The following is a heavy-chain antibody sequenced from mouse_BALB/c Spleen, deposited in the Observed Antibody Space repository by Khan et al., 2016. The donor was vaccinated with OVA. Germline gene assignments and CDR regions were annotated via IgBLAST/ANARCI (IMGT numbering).Heavy chain of an antibody. CDR3: ARDGSRYNYAMDY. CDR1: GYSITSDYA. V-gene: IGHV3-2*02. D-gene: IGHD2-3*01. J-gene: IGHJ4*01. CDR2: ISSSGIT. Sequence: VQLQESGPGLVKPSQSLSLTCTVTGYSITSDYAWNWIRQFPGNKLEWMGYISSSGITNYNPALKSRISITRDTSKNQFFLQLNSVTTEDTATYYCARDGSRYNYAMDYWGQGTSVTVSS.